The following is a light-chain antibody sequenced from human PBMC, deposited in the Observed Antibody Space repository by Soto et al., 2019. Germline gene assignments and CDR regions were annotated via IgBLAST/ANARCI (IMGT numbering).Light chain of an antibody. V-gene: IGLV2-8*01. CDR1: NSDVGGYNF. CDR2: EVN. Sequence: QSALTQPPSASGSPGQSVTISCTGTNSDVGGYNFVSWFQQNPGKAPKLVIYEVNKRPSGVPDRFSGSKSGNTASLTVSGLQPEDEAYYYCNSYAGSNNFVVFGGGTKLTVL. CDR3: NSYAGSNNFVV. J-gene: IGLJ2*01.